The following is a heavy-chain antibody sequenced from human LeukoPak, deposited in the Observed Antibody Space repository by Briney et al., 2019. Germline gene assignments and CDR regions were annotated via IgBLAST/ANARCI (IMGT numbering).Heavy chain of an antibody. Sequence: SETLSLTCTVSGGSISSYYWSWIRQPPGKGLEWIGYIYYSGSTNYNPSLKSRVTISVDTSKNQFSLKLGSVTAADTAVYYCARTVLSTFGESLFDPWGQGTLVTVSS. CDR2: IYYSGST. V-gene: IGHV4-59*01. CDR1: GGSISSYY. D-gene: IGHD3-10*01. CDR3: ARTVLSTFGESLFDP. J-gene: IGHJ5*02.